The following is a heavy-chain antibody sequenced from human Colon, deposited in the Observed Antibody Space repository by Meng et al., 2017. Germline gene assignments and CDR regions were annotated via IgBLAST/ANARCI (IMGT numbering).Heavy chain of an antibody. CDR3: ARGRRYNWSDEGPYSFEH. Sequence: SETLSLTCSVSGVSMSSYYWTWIRQPPGKVPEWIGYVYSSGKTSYNPSLKNRVTISVDTSKKQFSLNLKSVSAADTAVYYCARGRRYNWSDEGPYSFEHWGQGILVTVSS. D-gene: IGHD1-1*01. J-gene: IGHJ5*02. V-gene: IGHV4-59*01. CDR1: GVSMSSYY. CDR2: VYSSGKT.